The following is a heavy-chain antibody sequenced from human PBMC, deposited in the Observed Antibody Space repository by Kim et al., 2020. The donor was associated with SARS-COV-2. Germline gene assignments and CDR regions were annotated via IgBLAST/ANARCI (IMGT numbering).Heavy chain of an antibody. V-gene: IGHV3-30*13. CDR3: ARGIVVVPAATVYYGMDV. D-gene: IGHD2-2*01. J-gene: IGHJ6*02. Sequence: KGRFTIARDNSKNRLYLQMTSLRAEDTAVYYCARGIVVVPAATVYYGMDVWGQGTTVTVSS.